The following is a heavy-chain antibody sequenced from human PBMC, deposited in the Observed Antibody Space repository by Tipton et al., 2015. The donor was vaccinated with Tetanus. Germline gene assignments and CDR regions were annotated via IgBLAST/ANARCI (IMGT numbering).Heavy chain of an antibody. CDR2: IHPSGST. CDR3: ARESSYYMDV. D-gene: IGHD3-16*02. V-gene: IGHV4-34*09. Sequence: TLSLTCTIYGGSFSGYYWSWIRQPPGRGLEWIGEIHPSGSTNYNPSLKSRVTLSQDTSKSQFSLKLNSVTAADTAVYYCARESSYYMDVWGKGTTVTVSS. CDR1: GGSFSGYY. J-gene: IGHJ6*03.